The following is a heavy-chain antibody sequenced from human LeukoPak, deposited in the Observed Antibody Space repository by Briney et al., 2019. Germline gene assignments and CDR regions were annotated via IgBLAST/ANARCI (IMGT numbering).Heavy chain of an antibody. D-gene: IGHD5-24*01. CDR2: LYYTGSA. Sequence: PSETLSLTCGVSGYSISSGFYWGWIRQPPGKGLQWIGSLYYTGSAEYNPSLKSRLTMSMDKSKNQFSLKLNSVTAADTAVYYCARLWSGYNFDYSRQGTLVTVSS. V-gene: IGHV4-38-2*01. J-gene: IGHJ4*02. CDR1: GYSISSGFY. CDR3: ARLWSGYNFDY.